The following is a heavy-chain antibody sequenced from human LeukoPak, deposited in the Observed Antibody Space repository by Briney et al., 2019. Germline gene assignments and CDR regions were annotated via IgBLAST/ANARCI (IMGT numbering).Heavy chain of an antibody. D-gene: IGHD3-22*01. CDR1: GYTFTSYS. J-gene: IGHJ4*02. CDR2: ISAYNGNT. Sequence: ASVKVSCKASGYTFTSYSISWVRQAPGQGLEWMGWISAYNGNTNYAQKLQGRVTMTTDTSTSTAYMELRSLRSDDTAVYYCARDDTYYYDSSGYQRSDYWGQGTLVTVSS. CDR3: ARDDTYYYDSSGYQRSDY. V-gene: IGHV1-18*01.